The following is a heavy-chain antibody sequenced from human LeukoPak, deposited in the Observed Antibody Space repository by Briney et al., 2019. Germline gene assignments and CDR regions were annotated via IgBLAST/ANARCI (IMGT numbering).Heavy chain of an antibody. CDR3: ARWVCSSTSCYYFDY. CDR1: GFTFSSYT. Sequence: PGGSLRLSCAASGFTFSSYTMTWVRQAPGKGLEWVSSISNSSTYIYYADSVKGRFTISRDNVQNSLYLQMNSLRAEDTAVYYCARWVCSSTSCYYFDYWGQGTLVTVSS. D-gene: IGHD2-2*01. CDR2: ISNSSTYI. J-gene: IGHJ4*02. V-gene: IGHV3-21*01.